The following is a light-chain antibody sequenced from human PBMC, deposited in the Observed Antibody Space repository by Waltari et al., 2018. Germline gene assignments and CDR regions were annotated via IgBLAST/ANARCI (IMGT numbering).Light chain of an antibody. CDR3: QQYNGYWT. Sequence: DIQMTQSPSTLSASVGDKVTITCRASQSINNWLAWYQQKPGKAPKLLIYTASSLESGVPSRFSGSGSGTEFTLTISSLQPDDFATYYCQQYNGYWTFGQGTKVEIK. J-gene: IGKJ1*01. CDR1: QSINNW. V-gene: IGKV1-5*03. CDR2: TAS.